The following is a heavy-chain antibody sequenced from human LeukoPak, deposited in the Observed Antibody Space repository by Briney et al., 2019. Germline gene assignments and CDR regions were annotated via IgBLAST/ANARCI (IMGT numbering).Heavy chain of an antibody. CDR1: GYTFTTYW. CDR3: ARVGVGTTTGMDV. J-gene: IGHJ6*02. Sequence: GESLKISCTASGYTFTTYWIAWVRQMPGKGLELMGIIFPGGSDTRYSPSFPGQVTMSVDKSDSTAYLQWSSLDASDTAMYYCARVGVGTTTGMDVWGQGTTVTVSS. D-gene: IGHD1-26*01. V-gene: IGHV5-51*01. CDR2: IFPGGSDT.